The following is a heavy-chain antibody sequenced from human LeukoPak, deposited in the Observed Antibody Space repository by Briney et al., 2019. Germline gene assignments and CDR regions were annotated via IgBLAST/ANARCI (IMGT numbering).Heavy chain of an antibody. CDR3: ARQHESYYYYYVDL. Sequence: SSPTLSLTLAVSAYPISNAYYWVWFGQPPGKGLDWFGSLYHPDTTSSNPSLKIRVTYPADTSRNQFSVKLSFVSYADTAVYYCARQHESYYYYYVDLWGTGTTVTVSS. CDR1: AYPISNAYY. J-gene: IGHJ6*03. CDR2: LYHPDTT. D-gene: IGHD6-13*01. V-gene: IGHV4-38-2*01.